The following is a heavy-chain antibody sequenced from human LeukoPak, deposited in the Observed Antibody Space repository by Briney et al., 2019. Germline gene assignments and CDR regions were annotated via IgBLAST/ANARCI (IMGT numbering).Heavy chain of an antibody. CDR3: ASSTQISKYADY. CDR2: INSDGSIT. Sequence: GGSLRLSCAASGFTFSSYWMHWVRQAPGKGLVWVSRINSDGSITTYADSVRGRFTISRGNAKSTLYLQMNSLRAEDTAVYYCASSTQISKYADYWGQGALVTVSS. J-gene: IGHJ4*02. CDR1: GFTFSSYW. D-gene: IGHD2-8*01. V-gene: IGHV3-74*01.